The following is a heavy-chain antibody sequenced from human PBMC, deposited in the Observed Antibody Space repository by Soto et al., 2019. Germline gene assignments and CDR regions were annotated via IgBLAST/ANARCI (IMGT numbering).Heavy chain of an antibody. D-gene: IGHD5-12*01. Sequence: QVQLVQSGAEVRQPASSVKVSCKTSGGTFSSYAISWVRQAPGQGLEWMGGIVPIVDTSTYAQKFQGRVTLTADESTGTVSMELSSLRPDDTAVYYCVSVVAIPGYPDNWGQGTLVTVSS. CDR1: GGTFSSYA. V-gene: IGHV1-69*12. CDR3: VSVVAIPGYPDN. CDR2: IVPIVDTS. J-gene: IGHJ4*02.